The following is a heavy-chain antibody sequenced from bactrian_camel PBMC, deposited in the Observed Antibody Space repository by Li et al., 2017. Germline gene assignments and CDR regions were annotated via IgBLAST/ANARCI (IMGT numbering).Heavy chain of an antibody. J-gene: IGHJ4*01. CDR3: AVGGKWYCRAPDISDYDY. Sequence: LVESGGGSVQAGGSLRLTRKASGDAVNSLCMAWFRQAPGKEREGVAAIDSYGSTTYADSVKGRFTISKDTANTLYLQMNSLEPTDTATYYCAVGGKWYCRAPDISDYDYWGQGTQVTVS. CDR2: IDSYGST. D-gene: IGHD6*01. CDR1: GDAVNSLC. V-gene: IGHV3S53*01.